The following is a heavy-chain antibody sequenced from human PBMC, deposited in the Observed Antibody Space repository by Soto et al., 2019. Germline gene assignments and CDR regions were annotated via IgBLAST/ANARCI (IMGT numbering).Heavy chain of an antibody. CDR3: ATSMTTVTTFLYAFDI. V-gene: IGHV1-8*01. D-gene: IGHD4-17*01. CDR2: MNPNSGNT. Sequence: AASVKVSCKASGYTFTSYDINWVRQATGQGLEWMGWMNPNSGNTGYAQKFQGRVTMTRNTSISTAYMELSSLRSEDTAVYYCATSMTTVTTFLYAFDIWGQGTMVTVSS. CDR1: GYTFTSYD. J-gene: IGHJ3*02.